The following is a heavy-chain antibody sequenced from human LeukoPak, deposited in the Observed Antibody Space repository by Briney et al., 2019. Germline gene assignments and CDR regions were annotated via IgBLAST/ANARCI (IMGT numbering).Heavy chain of an antibody. CDR3: ARTTEGGYSGYFCYYYMDV. V-gene: IGHV4-39*07. D-gene: IGHD5-12*01. CDR1: GGSISSSSYY. J-gene: IGHJ6*03. Sequence: PSETLSLTCTVSGGSISSSSYYWGWIRQPPGKGLEWIGEINHSGSTNYNPSLKSRVTISVDTSKNQFSLKLSSVTAADTAVYYCARTTEGGYSGYFCYYYMDVWGKGTTVTISS. CDR2: INHSGST.